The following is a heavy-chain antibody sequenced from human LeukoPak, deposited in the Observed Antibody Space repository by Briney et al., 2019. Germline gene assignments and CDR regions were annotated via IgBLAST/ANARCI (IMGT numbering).Heavy chain of an antibody. Sequence: PSETLSLTCAVSGGSISNSFWNWIRQPPGKGLEWIGFIHYSGSTNSNPALKSRVTMSLDTSKNHFSLQLRSVTAADTAVYYCARTPERRGYSYGVHAFDFWGPGTMVNVSS. J-gene: IGHJ3*01. CDR2: IHYSGST. V-gene: IGHV4-59*08. CDR1: GGSISNSF. CDR3: ARTPERRGYSYGVHAFDF. D-gene: IGHD5-18*01.